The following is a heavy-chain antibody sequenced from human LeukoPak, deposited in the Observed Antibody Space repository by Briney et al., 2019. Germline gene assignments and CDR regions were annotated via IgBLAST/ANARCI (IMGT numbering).Heavy chain of an antibody. D-gene: IGHD6-13*01. Sequence: SETLSLTCTVSGYSISSGYYWGWIRQPPGKGLEWIGSIYHSGSTYYNPSLKSRVTISVDTSKNQFSLKLSSVTAADTAVYYCARSRIATAGYFDYWGQGTLVTVSS. CDR1: GYSISSGYY. V-gene: IGHV4-38-2*02. J-gene: IGHJ4*02. CDR3: ARSRIATAGYFDY. CDR2: IYHSGST.